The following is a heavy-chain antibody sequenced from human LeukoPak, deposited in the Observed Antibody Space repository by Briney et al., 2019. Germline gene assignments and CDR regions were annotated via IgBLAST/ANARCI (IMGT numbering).Heavy chain of an antibody. CDR1: GFTFSNYW. CDR2: INSDGSTT. D-gene: IGHD1-1*01. Sequence: PGGSLRLSCAASGFTFSNYWMHWVRQAPGKGLVWVSRINSDGSTTNYADSVKGRFTISRDNAKNTLYLQMDSLRAEDTAIYYCARDWKTNSFDYWGQGTLVTVSS. V-gene: IGHV3-74*01. CDR3: ARDWKTNSFDY. J-gene: IGHJ4*02.